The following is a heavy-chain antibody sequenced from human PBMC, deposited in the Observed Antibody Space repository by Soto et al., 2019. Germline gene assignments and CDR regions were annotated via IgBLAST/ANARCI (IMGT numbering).Heavy chain of an antibody. D-gene: IGHD6-19*01. J-gene: IGHJ6*02. V-gene: IGHV4-38-2*01. CDR3: ARRVAGIYHHYYVIDV. CDR2: IYHSGST. Sequence: QTLSLTCAVSGYSISSGYYWGWIRQSPGKGLEWIGSIYHSGSTYYNPSLKSRVTISVDTSKNQFSLKLRSVTAADTAVYYCARRVAGIYHHYYVIDVWGQRSTVPGS. CDR1: GYSISSGYY.